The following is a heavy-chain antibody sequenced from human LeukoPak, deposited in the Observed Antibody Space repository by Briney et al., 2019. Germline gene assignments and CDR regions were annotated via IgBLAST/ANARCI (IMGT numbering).Heavy chain of an antibody. CDR1: GFTFSSYA. Sequence: PGGSLRLSCAASGFTFSSYAMSWVRQAPGKGLEWVSAISGSGGSTYYADSVKGRFTISRDNSKNTLYLQMNSLRAEDTAVYYCAKGLKLLWLGELLGRGQGTLVTVSS. CDR3: AKGLKLLWLGELLG. V-gene: IGHV3-23*01. D-gene: IGHD3-10*01. CDR2: ISGSGGST. J-gene: IGHJ4*02.